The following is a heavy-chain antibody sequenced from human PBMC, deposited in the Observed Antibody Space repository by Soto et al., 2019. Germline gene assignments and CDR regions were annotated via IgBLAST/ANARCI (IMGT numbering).Heavy chain of an antibody. Sequence: QVQLVQSGAEVKKPGASVKVSCKASRYTFISDDINWVRQATGQGLEWMGWMNPKSANTSYAQNFQGRVTMNRNTSISKAYMELSSLRSEDTAVYYCARSPSWETTVTPYYFDYWGQGTLVTVSS. J-gene: IGHJ4*02. D-gene: IGHD4-4*01. CDR2: MNPKSANT. CDR3: ARSPSWETTVTPYYFDY. CDR1: RYTFISDD. V-gene: IGHV1-8*01.